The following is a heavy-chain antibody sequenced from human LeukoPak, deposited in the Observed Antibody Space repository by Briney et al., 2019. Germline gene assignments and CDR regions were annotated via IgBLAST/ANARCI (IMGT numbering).Heavy chain of an antibody. D-gene: IGHD6-19*01. V-gene: IGHV5-51*01. CDR2: IYPGDSDT. J-gene: IGHJ4*02. Sequence: GEPLKISCKASGYSFTSYWIGWVRQMPGKGPEWMGIIYPGDSDTRYSPSFQGQVTISADKSISTAYLQWSSLKASDTAMYYCASAVAGTAFDYWGQGTLVTVSS. CDR1: GYSFTSYW. CDR3: ASAVAGTAFDY.